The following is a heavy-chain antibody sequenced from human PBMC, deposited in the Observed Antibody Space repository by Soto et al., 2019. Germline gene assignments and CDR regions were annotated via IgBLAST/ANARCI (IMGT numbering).Heavy chain of an antibody. V-gene: IGHV3-23*01. Sequence: PGGSLRLSCAASGFTFSSYAMSWVRQAPGKGLEWVSAISGSGGSTYYADSVKGRFTISRDNSKNTLYLQMNSLRAEDTAVYYCAKDLRKWSYTSDAFDTWGQGTMVTVSS. CDR2: ISGSGGST. CDR3: AKDLRKWSYTSDAFDT. J-gene: IGHJ3*02. D-gene: IGHD2-15*01. CDR1: GFTFSSYA.